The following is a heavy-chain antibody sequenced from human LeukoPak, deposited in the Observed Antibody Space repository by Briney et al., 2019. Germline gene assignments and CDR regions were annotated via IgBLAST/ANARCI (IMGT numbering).Heavy chain of an antibody. V-gene: IGHV4-38-2*01. CDR3: ARLPYHCSSSRCNPTGPDY. CDR2: IYHSGST. CDR1: GYSISSGYY. Sequence: NSSETLSLTCAVSGYSISSGYYWGWIRQPPGKGLEWIGNIYHSGSTYYNPSLKSRVTISVDTSKNQFSLKLSSVTAADTAVYYCARLPYHCSSSRCNPTGPDYWGQGTLVTVSS. D-gene: IGHD2-2*01. J-gene: IGHJ4*02.